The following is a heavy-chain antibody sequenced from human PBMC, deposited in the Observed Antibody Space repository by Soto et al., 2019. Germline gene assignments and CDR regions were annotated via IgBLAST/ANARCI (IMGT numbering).Heavy chain of an antibody. V-gene: IGHV2-70*13. CDR2: IDWDDDK. CDR1: GFSLSSSERC. J-gene: IGHJ4*02. Sequence: SGPTLVNPTQTLTLTCTFSGFSLSSSERCVSWIRQPPGKALEWLGLIDWDDDKYYSTSLQTRLTISKDTSKNQVVLTMTSMDPVDTAMYYCARTLDYHGSGSEYVFDYWGQGALVTVSS. D-gene: IGHD3-10*01. CDR3: ARTLDYHGSGSEYVFDY.